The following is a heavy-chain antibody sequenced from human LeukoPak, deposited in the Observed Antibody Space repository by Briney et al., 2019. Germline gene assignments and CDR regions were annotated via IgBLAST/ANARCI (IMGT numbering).Heavy chain of an antibody. V-gene: IGHV3-48*03. D-gene: IGHD2/OR15-2a*01. CDR2: ISGSGRTI. J-gene: IGHJ5*01. CDR1: GFTFDAYE. CDR3: ARGVYGRFDS. Sequence: PGGSLRLSCAASGFTFDAYEINRVRQAPGKGLEWVSYISGSGRTIYYADSVKGRFTISWDNAKNSVYLQMNRLRAEDTAVYYCARGVYGRFDSWGQGTLVTVSS.